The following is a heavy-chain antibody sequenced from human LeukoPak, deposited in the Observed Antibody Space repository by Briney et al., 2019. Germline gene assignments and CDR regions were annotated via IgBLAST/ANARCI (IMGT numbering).Heavy chain of an antibody. D-gene: IGHD5-18*01. CDR1: GFTFSSYW. Sequence: GGSLRLSCAASGFTFSSYWMSWVRQAPGKGLEWVANIKQDGSEKYYVDSVKGRFTISRDNAKNSLYLQMNSLRAEDTAVYYCAGWDLRGYSYGTLGYWGQGTRVTVSS. CDR2: IKQDGSEK. V-gene: IGHV3-7*01. CDR3: AGWDLRGYSYGTLGY. J-gene: IGHJ4*02.